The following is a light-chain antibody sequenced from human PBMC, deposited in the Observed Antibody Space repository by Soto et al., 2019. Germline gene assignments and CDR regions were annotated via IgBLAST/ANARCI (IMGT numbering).Light chain of an antibody. CDR2: AAS. Sequence: DIQMTQSPSSVSASVGDRVTITCRASQVIRSRLAWYQQKPGKAPNLRIYAASSLQSGVPSRFSGSGSETDFTLTIGSLQPEDFATYYCQQSNSFPLTFGGGTKVEIK. CDR1: QVIRSR. V-gene: IGKV1-12*01. CDR3: QQSNSFPLT. J-gene: IGKJ4*01.